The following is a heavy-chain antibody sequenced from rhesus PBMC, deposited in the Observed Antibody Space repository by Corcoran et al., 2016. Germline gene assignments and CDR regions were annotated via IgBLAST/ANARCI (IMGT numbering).Heavy chain of an antibody. D-gene: IGHD1-32*01. CDR1: GFSLSTSGMG. CDR3: ARKEFPYYFDY. V-gene: IGHV2-1*01. CDR2: IYWNDDK. J-gene: IGHJ4*01. Sequence: QVTLKESGPALVKPTQTLTLTCTFSGFSLSTSGMGVGWIRQPSRKTLEWLAHIYWNDDKYYSTSLKSRLTIAKDTSKNQVVLTMTNRDPVDTATYYCARKEFPYYFDYWGQGVLVTVSS.